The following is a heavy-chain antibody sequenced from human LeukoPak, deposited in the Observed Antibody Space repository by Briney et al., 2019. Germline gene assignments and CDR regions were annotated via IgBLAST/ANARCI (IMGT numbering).Heavy chain of an antibody. CDR3: ARVVVTAIQRDYYYYMDV. J-gene: IGHJ6*03. CDR2: IIPIFGTA. CDR1: GYTFTGYY. V-gene: IGHV1-69*05. D-gene: IGHD2-21*02. Sequence: SVKVSCKXSGYTFTGYYMHWVRQAPGQGLEWMGGIIPIFGTANYSQKFQGRVTITTDESTSTAYMELSSLRSEDTAVYYCARVVVTAIQRDYYYYMDVWGKGTTDTVSS.